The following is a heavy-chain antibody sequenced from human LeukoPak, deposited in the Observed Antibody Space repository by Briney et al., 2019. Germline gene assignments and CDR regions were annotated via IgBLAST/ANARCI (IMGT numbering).Heavy chain of an antibody. CDR1: GYTFTSYY. D-gene: IGHD3-10*01. Sequence: ASVKVSCKASGYTFTSYYMHWVRQAPGQGLEWMGWINPNSGGTNYAQKFQGRVTMTRDTSIGTAYMELSRLRSDDTAVYYCASAVRGVHYFDYWGQGTLVTVSS. CDR3: ASAVRGVHYFDY. V-gene: IGHV1-2*02. J-gene: IGHJ4*02. CDR2: INPNSGGT.